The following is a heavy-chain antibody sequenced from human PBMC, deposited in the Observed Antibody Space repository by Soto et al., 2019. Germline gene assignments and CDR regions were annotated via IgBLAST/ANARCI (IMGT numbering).Heavy chain of an antibody. Sequence: SETLSLTCTVSGGSISSGGYCWSWIRQHPGKGLEWIGYIYYSGSTYYNPSLKSRVTISVDTSKNQFSLKLSSVTAADTAVYYCARVKRYCSGGSCYYWFDPWGQGTLVTVSS. V-gene: IGHV4-31*03. CDR1: GGSISSGGYC. D-gene: IGHD2-15*01. J-gene: IGHJ5*02. CDR2: IYYSGST. CDR3: ARVKRYCSGGSCYYWFDP.